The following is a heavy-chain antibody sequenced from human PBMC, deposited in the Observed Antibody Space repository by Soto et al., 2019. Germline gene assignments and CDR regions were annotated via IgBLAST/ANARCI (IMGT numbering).Heavy chain of an antibody. CDR2: IIPTFGTA. CDR1: GGTFSSYA. D-gene: IGHD3-22*01. Sequence: SVKVSCKASGGTFSSYAISWVRQAPGQGLEWMGGIIPTFGTANYAQKFQGRVTITADESTSTAYMELSSLRSEDTAVYYCARGVPNYYDSSGPYYYYYYGMDVWGQGTTVTVSS. J-gene: IGHJ6*02. V-gene: IGHV1-69*13. CDR3: ARGVPNYYDSSGPYYYYYYGMDV.